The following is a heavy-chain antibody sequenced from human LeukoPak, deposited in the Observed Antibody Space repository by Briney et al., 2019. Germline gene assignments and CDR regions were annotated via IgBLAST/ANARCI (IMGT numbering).Heavy chain of an antibody. CDR2: IYSGGNT. J-gene: IGHJ5*02. D-gene: IGHD5-24*01. Sequence: GGSLRLSCAASGFTVSDNFMSWVRQAPGKGLEWVSIIYSGGNTYYAASVKGRFTISRDNSKNTLYLQMNSLRAEDTAVYYCAREGAEEMAIPWFDPWGQGTLVTVSS. V-gene: IGHV3-53*01. CDR1: GFTVSDNF. CDR3: AREGAEEMAIPWFDP.